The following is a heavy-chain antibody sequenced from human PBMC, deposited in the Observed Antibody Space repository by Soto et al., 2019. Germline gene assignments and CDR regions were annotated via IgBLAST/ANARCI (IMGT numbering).Heavy chain of an antibody. CDR2: INHSGST. J-gene: IGHJ4*02. CDR1: GGSFSGYY. V-gene: IGHV4-34*01. CDR3: AREKFTGFLDK. Sequence: LETLSLTCAVYGGSFSGYYWTWIRQPPGTGLEWIGEINHSGSTNYNPSLKSRVTISVDTSKNQFSLKLTSVTAADTAVYYCAREKFTGFLDKGGRETRVALSS. D-gene: IGHD2-8*02.